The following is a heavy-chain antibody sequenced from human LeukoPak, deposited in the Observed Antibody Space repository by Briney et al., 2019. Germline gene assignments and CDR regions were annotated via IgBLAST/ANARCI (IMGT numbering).Heavy chain of an antibody. J-gene: IGHJ6*03. CDR1: GGSFSGYY. CDR3: ASTGPVLRFLEWLLGSESEPRAHYYYMDV. V-gene: IGHV4-34*01. D-gene: IGHD3-3*01. Sequence: PSDTLSLTCAVYGGSFSGYYWSWIRQPPGRGLEWIGEINHSGSTNYNPSLKSRVTISVDTSKNQFSLKLSSVTAADTAVYYCASTGPVLRFLEWLLGSESEPRAHYYYMDVWGKGTTVTVSS. CDR2: INHSGST.